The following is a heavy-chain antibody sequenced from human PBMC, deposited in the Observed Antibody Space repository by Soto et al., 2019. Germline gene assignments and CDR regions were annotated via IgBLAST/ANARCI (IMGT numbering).Heavy chain of an antibody. Sequence: QITLKESCPTLVKPTQTLTLTCTFSGFSLSTRGVGVGWIRQPPGKAMEWLALIYWNDDKRYSPSLKSRITIANDTSKNQVVLTITNMDPVDTATYYGAHSPFDIVGAPDFDYWGQGTMVTVSS. D-gene: IGHD1-26*01. CDR1: GFSLSTRGVG. V-gene: IGHV2-5*01. J-gene: IGHJ4*02. CDR2: IYWNDDK. CDR3: AHSPFDIVGAPDFDY.